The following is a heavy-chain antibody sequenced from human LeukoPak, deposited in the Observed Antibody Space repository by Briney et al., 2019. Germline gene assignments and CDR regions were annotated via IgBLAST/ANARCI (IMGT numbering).Heavy chain of an antibody. CDR1: GGSISSYY. J-gene: IGHJ6*02. CDR3: ARHSRVYSYGPYSMDV. Sequence: SETLSLTCTVSGGSISSYYWSWIRQPPGKGLEWIGYIYYSGSTNYNPSLKSRVTISVDTSKNQFSLKLSSVTAADTAVYYCARHSRVYSYGPYSMDVWGQGTTVTVSS. D-gene: IGHD5-18*01. V-gene: IGHV4-59*08. CDR2: IYYSGST.